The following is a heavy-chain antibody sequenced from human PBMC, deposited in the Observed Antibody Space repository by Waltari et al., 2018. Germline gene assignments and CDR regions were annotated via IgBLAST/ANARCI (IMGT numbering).Heavy chain of an antibody. D-gene: IGHD2-15*01. CDR3: ARGRSGGYVDC. Sequence: VQLQQWGAGLLKPSETLSLTCAVYGGSFSGYYWSWIRQPPGKGLEWVANIKQDGSEKYYVDSVKGRFTISRDNAKNSLYLQMNSLRAEDTAVYYCARGRSGGYVDCWGQGTLVTVSS. CDR2: IKQDGSEK. CDR1: GGSFSGYY. J-gene: IGHJ4*02. V-gene: IGHV3-7*01.